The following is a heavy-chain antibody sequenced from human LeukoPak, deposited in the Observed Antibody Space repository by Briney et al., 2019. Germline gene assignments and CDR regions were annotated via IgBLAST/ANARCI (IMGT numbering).Heavy chain of an antibody. CDR2: ISGSGGST. V-gene: IGHV3-23*01. J-gene: IGHJ6*04. CDR1: GFTLSSYA. CDR3: ASPPGYGMDV. Sequence: PGGSLRLSCAASGFTLSSYAMSWVRQAPGKGLEWVSAISGSGGSTYYADSVKGRFTISRDNSKNTPYLQMNSLRAEDTAVYYWASPPGYGMDVWGKGTTCTVSS.